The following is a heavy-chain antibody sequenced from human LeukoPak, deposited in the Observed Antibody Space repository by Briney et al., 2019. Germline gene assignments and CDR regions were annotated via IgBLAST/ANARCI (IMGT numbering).Heavy chain of an antibody. CDR3: ARGILGYCSGGSCYSFPH. D-gene: IGHD2-15*01. J-gene: IGHJ1*01. CDR2: INHSGST. CDR1: GGSFSGYY. Sequence: PSETLSLTCAVYGGSFSGYYWSWIRRPPGKGLEWIGEINHSGSTNYNPSLKSRVTISVDTSKNQFSLKLSSVTAADTAVYYCARGILGYCSGGSCYSFPHWGQGTLVTVSS. V-gene: IGHV4-34*01.